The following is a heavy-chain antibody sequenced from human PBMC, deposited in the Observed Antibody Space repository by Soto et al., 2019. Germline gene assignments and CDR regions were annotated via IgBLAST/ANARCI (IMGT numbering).Heavy chain of an antibody. CDR2: ISYDGNNK. V-gene: IGHV3-30*03. CDR3: ARGGRSGSSGCYNPSFDY. J-gene: IGHJ4*02. D-gene: IGHD3-22*01. Sequence: QVQLVQTGGGAVLPGRSLSLSCAASGFRFSDYGMHWVRQAPGKGLEWAAVISYDGNNKYYADSVKGRFTISRDNSKNTLYLQMEGLRVEDTAVYYCARGGRSGSSGCYNPSFDYWGQGTLVSVSS. CDR1: GFRFSDYG.